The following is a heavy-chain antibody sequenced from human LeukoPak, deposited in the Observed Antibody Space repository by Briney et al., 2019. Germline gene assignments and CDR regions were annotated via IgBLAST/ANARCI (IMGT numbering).Heavy chain of an antibody. CDR2: ISGSGGST. Sequence: GGSLRLSCAASGFTLSSYAMSWVRQAPGKGLEWVSAISGSGGSTYYADSVKGRFTISRDNSKNTLYLQMNSLRAEDTAVYYCAKDGTYYDILTGRFDYWGQGTLVTVSS. CDR3: AKDGTYYDILTGRFDY. J-gene: IGHJ4*02. D-gene: IGHD3-9*01. V-gene: IGHV3-23*01. CDR1: GFTLSSYA.